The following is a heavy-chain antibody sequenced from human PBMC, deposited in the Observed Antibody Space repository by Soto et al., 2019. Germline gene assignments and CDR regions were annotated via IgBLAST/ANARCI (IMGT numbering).Heavy chain of an antibody. CDR3: ARDKSSSARGWFDP. CDR2: ISSSSSYI. V-gene: IGHV3-21*01. J-gene: IGHJ5*02. CDR1: GFTFSSYS. Sequence: PGGSLRLSCAASGFTFSSYSMNWVRQAPGKGLEWVSSISSSSSYIYYADSVKGRFTISRDNAKNSLYLQMNSLRAEDTAVYYCARDKSSSARGWFDPWGQGTLVTVSS. D-gene: IGHD6-6*01.